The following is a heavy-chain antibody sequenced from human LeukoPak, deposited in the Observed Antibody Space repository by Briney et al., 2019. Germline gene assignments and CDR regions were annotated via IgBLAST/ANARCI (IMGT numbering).Heavy chain of an antibody. CDR1: GFTFSSNW. CDR2: IKEDGGET. CDR3: ARDQGWQQFDY. V-gene: IGHV3-7*05. D-gene: IGHD4-23*01. J-gene: IGHJ4*02. Sequence: GGSLRLSCAPSGFTFSSNWMTGVRQAPGKGRERVANIKEDGGETYYMDSVKGRFPISRENAKNSMSLQMNSLRAEDTAVYYCARDQGWQQFDYWGEGALVTVSS.